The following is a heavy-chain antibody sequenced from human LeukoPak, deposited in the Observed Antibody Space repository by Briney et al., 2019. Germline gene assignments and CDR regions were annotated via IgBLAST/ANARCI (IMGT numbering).Heavy chain of an antibody. D-gene: IGHD5-18*01. V-gene: IGHV4-59*01. CDR3: AKLSRANTYTYFSD. Sequence: SETLSLTCTVPGGSISSYYWSWIRQPPGKGLEWIGYIYYSGSTNYNPSLKSRVTISVDTSKNQFSLKLSSVTAADTAVYYCAKLSRANTYTYFSDWGQGTLVTVSS. J-gene: IGHJ4*02. CDR1: GGSISSYY. CDR2: IYYSGST.